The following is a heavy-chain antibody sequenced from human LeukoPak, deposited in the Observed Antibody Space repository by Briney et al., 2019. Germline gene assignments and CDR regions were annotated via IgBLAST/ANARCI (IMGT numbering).Heavy chain of an antibody. D-gene: IGHD3-16*02. Sequence: PSETLSLTCTVYGGSISSYYWSLIRQPAGKGLEWIGRIYTSGSTNYNPSLKSRVTMSVDTSKNQFSLKLSSVTAADTAVYYCARDPSFGGVIVRLPAPFFDLWGRGTLVTVSS. CDR2: IYTSGST. CDR3: ARDPSFGGVIVRLPAPFFDL. V-gene: IGHV4-4*07. CDR1: GGSISSYY. J-gene: IGHJ2*01.